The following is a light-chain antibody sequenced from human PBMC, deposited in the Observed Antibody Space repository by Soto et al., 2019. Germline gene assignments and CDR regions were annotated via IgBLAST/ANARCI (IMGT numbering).Light chain of an antibody. Sequence: QYVLTQPPSVSGAPGQRVTISCNGSSSNIGAGYDVHWYQQLPGTAPKLLIYGNSNRPSGVPDRFSGSKSGTSASLAISGLQDEDEAHYYCQSQDTSASVIFGGGTKLTVL. CDR3: QSQDTSASVI. V-gene: IGLV1-40*01. CDR1: SSNIGAGYD. CDR2: GNS. J-gene: IGLJ2*01.